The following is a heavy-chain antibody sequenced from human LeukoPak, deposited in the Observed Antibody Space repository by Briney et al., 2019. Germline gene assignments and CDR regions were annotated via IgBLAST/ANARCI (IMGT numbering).Heavy chain of an antibody. CDR1: GFTFTTYA. CDR2: ISVGGVYT. CDR3: AKDLMIVRTALRTQDS. J-gene: IGHJ4*02. D-gene: IGHD3-22*01. Sequence: GGSLRLSCAASGFTFTTYAMTWVRQAPGEGLEWVSSISVGGVYTSYADSVRGRFTISRDNSKNTLYLQMNSLRAEDTAVYYCAKDLMIVRTALRTQDSWGQGTLVTVSS. V-gene: IGHV3-23*01.